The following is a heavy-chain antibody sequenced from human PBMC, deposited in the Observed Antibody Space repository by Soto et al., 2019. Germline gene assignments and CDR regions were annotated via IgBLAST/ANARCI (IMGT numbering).Heavy chain of an antibody. CDR1: GGPVSSGSYY. Sequence: PSETLSLTCTVSGGPVSSGSYYWSWIRQPPGKGLEWIGYIYYSGSTNYNPSLKSRVTISVDTSKNQFSLKLSSVTAADTAVYYCARGHYYDSSTRDVWGQGTTVTVSS. V-gene: IGHV4-61*01. CDR2: IYYSGST. J-gene: IGHJ6*02. D-gene: IGHD3-22*01. CDR3: ARGHYYDSSTRDV.